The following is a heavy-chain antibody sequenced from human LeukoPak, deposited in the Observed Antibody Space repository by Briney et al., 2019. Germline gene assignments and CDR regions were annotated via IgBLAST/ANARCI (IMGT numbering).Heavy chain of an antibody. CDR1: GGTFSSYA. J-gene: IGHJ4*02. Sequence: GASVKVSCKASGGTFSSYAISWVRQAPGQGLEWMGGIIPIFGTANYAQRFQGRVTITADKSTSTAYMELSSLRSEDTAVYYCASPIVVVPAAGGGPWEYWGQGTLVTVSS. CDR3: ASPIVVVPAAGGGPWEY. V-gene: IGHV1-69*06. D-gene: IGHD2-2*01. CDR2: IIPIFGTA.